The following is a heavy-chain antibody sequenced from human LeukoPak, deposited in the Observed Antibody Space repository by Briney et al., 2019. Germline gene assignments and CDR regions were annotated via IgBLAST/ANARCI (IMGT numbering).Heavy chain of an antibody. CDR2: IYYSGST. CDR3: ARGWYGWYFDR. J-gene: IGHJ2*01. CDR1: GGSISSYN. Sequence: SGTLSLTCTVSGGSISSYNWSWIRQPPGKGLEWIGYIYYSGSTTYNPSLKSRVTISVDTSKNQFSLKLSSVTAANTAVYYCARGWYGWYFDRWGRGTLVTVSS. V-gene: IGHV4-59*01. D-gene: IGHD6-19*01.